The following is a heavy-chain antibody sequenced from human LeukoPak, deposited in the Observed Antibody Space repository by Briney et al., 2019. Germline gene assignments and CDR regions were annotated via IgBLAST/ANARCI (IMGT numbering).Heavy chain of an antibody. Sequence: GWSLRLSCAASGFTFSSYDMHWVRQATGKGLEWVSAIGTAGDTYYPGSVKGRFTISRENAKNSLYLQMNSLRAGDTAVYYCARGPRWLPEYGMDVWGQGTTVTVSS. CDR1: GFTFSSYD. D-gene: IGHD5-12*01. CDR3: ARGPRWLPEYGMDV. CDR2: IGTAGDT. V-gene: IGHV3-13*01. J-gene: IGHJ6*02.